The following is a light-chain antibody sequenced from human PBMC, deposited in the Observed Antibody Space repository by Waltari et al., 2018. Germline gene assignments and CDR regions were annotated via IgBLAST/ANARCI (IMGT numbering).Light chain of an antibody. CDR1: SSHVGGYNY. J-gene: IGLJ2*01. V-gene: IGLV2-14*03. Sequence: QSALTQPASVSGSPGQSITISCPGTSSHVGGYNYVPWYQQHPGKAPKLMIYDVSNRPSGVSNRFSGSKSGNTASLTISGLQAEDEADYYCSSYISSSTLELFGGGTSLTVL. CDR2: DVS. CDR3: SSYISSSTLEL.